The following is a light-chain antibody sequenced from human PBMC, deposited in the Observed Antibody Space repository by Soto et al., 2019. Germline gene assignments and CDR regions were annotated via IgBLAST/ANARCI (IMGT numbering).Light chain of an antibody. Sequence: EIVMTQSRATLSVSPGGRATLSCRASQTASSSHLAWYQQKNGQAPSIXIYGAFTRATGIPARFSGTGSGTEFNLTISSLQSEDFALYYCQQYNDWPLTFGQGTKVDIK. V-gene: IGKV3-15*01. CDR3: QQYNDWPLT. CDR2: GAF. CDR1: QTASSSH. J-gene: IGKJ1*01.